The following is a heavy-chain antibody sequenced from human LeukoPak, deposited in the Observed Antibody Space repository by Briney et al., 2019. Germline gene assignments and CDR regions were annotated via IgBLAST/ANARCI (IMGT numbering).Heavy chain of an antibody. J-gene: IGHJ4*02. Sequence: PGGSLRLSCAASGFSFRNYAMHWVRQAPGKGLEWVAFIRYDGSNKYYADSVKGRFTISRDNSKNTLYLQMNGLRAEDTAVYYCAKDANTDFWSGYSIDYWGQGTLVTVSS. D-gene: IGHD3-3*01. CDR3: AKDANTDFWSGYSIDY. V-gene: IGHV3-30*02. CDR1: GFSFRNYA. CDR2: IRYDGSNK.